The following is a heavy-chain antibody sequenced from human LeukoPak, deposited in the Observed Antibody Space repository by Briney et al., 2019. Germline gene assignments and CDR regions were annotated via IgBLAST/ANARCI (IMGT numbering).Heavy chain of an antibody. D-gene: IGHD1-7*01. Sequence: ASVKVSCKTSGYTFTDYYIHWVRQATGQGLEWMGWMNPNSGNTGYAQKFQGRVTITRNTSISTAYMELSSLRSEDTAVYYCARSGITGTTGWFDPWGQGTLVTVSS. CDR1: GYTFTDYY. J-gene: IGHJ5*02. CDR3: ARSGITGTTGWFDP. CDR2: MNPNSGNT. V-gene: IGHV1-8*03.